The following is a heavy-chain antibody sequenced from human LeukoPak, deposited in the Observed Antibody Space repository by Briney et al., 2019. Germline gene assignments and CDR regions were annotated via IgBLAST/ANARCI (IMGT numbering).Heavy chain of an antibody. D-gene: IGHD5-12*01. V-gene: IGHV3-66*02. CDR2: IYSGDST. CDR1: GFTVRRNY. Sequence: PGGSLRLSCAVSGFTVRRNYMSWVRPAPGKGLEWVSVIYSGDSTYYADSVKGRFTISRDNSKNTLYLQMNSLRAEDTAVYYCASGTHSGYDFDYWGQGILVTVSS. J-gene: IGHJ4*02. CDR3: ASGTHSGYDFDY.